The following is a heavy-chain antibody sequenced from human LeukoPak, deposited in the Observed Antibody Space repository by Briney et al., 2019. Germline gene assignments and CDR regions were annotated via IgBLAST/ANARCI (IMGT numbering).Heavy chain of an antibody. CDR1: GFTFTTSA. J-gene: IGHJ3*02. D-gene: IGHD2-8*01. Sequence: SVKVSCKASGFTFTTSAVQWVRQARGQRLEWMGWIVVGSGKTNYAQKFQERVTITRDMSTGTAYMELSSLRSEDTAVYYCARARVGCTNYAFDIWGQGAMVTVSS. V-gene: IGHV1-58*01. CDR2: IVVGSGKT. CDR3: ARARVGCTNYAFDI.